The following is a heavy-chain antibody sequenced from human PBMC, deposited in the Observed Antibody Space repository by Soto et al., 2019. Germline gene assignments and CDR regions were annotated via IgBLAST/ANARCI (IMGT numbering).Heavy chain of an antibody. J-gene: IGHJ4*02. CDR3: MCGGNFFIY. Sequence: EVQLVESGGGLVQPGGSLILSCAASGFTFSTSWMTWFRQPPGKGLEWVANMDQDGSETYYLDSVSGRFTVSRENDKNSLYSQMNSLSGEQTAVYYCMCGGNFFIYWGQGTLGTVS. CDR1: GFTFSTSW. D-gene: IGHD2-21*01. V-gene: IGHV3-7*01. CDR2: MDQDGSET.